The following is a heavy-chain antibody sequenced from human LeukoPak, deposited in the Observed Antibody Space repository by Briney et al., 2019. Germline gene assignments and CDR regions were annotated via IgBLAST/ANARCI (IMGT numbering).Heavy chain of an antibody. J-gene: IGHJ6*03. D-gene: IGHD3-10*01. V-gene: IGHV6-1*01. Sequence: SQTLSLTCAISGDSVSSNSAAWSWIRQSPSRGLEWLGRTFYRSKWYNDYAVSMKSRITINPDTSKNQFSLRLSSVTAADTAVYYCARRVGRWFGERAYYYNYMDVWGKGTTVTISS. CDR3: ARRVGRWFGERAYYYNYMDV. CDR1: GDSVSSNSAA. CDR2: TFYRSKWYN.